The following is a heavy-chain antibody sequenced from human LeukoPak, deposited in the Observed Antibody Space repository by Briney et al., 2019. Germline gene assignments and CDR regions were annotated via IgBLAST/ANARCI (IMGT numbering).Heavy chain of an antibody. Sequence: ASVKVSCKASGYTFSSYGMNWVRQAPGQGLEWMGWINTNTGNPTYAQGFTGRFVFSLDTSVSTAYLQISSLKASDTAMYYCARRGQWGVRGVIPHNWFDPWGQGTLVTVSS. CDR2: INTNTGNP. CDR1: GYTFSSYG. CDR3: ARRGQWGVRGVIPHNWFDP. D-gene: IGHD3-10*01. V-gene: IGHV7-4-1*02. J-gene: IGHJ5*02.